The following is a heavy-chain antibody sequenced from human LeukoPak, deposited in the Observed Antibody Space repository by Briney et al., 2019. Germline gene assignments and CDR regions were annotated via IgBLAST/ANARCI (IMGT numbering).Heavy chain of an antibody. CDR1: GYTFTSYG. D-gene: IGHD3-22*01. CDR3: ARDVRITMIVVVKKAFDI. J-gene: IGHJ3*02. Sequence: GASVKVSCKASGYTFTSYGISWVRQAPGQGLEWMGRIIPILGIANYAQKFQGRVTITADKSTSTAYMELSSLRSEDTAVYYCARDVRITMIVVVKKAFDIWGQGTMVTVSS. V-gene: IGHV1-69*04. CDR2: IIPILGIA.